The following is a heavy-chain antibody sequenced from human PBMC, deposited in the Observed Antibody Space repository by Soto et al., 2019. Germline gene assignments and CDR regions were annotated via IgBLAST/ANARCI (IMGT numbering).Heavy chain of an antibody. D-gene: IGHD2-15*01. V-gene: IGHV4-31*03. J-gene: IGHJ5*02. CDR3: ARRQGGGSCYSCTWFDP. Sequence: SETLSLTCTVYGGSISSGGYYWSWIRQHPGKGLEWIGYIYYSGSTYYNPSLKSRVTISVDTSKNQFSLKLSSVTASATAVYYCARRQGGGSCYSCTWFDPWGQGTLVTVSS. CDR2: IYYSGST. CDR1: GGSISSGGYY.